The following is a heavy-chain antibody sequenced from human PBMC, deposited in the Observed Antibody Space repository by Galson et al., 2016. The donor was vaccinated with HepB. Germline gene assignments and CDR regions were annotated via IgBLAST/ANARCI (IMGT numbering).Heavy chain of an antibody. CDR2: IYPGDSDT. D-gene: IGHD3-10*01. CDR1: GYSFNTYW. J-gene: IGHJ6*03. V-gene: IGHV5-51*01. Sequence: QSGAEVKKPGESLKISCKGFGYSFNTYWLGWVRQMPGKGLEWMGIIYPGDSDTRYSPSFQGQVSISADKSINTAYVQWSSLKASDTAIYYCAILRGRPMLRGGKVHSNSYMDGWGKGPTVPVSS. CDR3: AILRGRPMLRGGKVHSNSYMDG.